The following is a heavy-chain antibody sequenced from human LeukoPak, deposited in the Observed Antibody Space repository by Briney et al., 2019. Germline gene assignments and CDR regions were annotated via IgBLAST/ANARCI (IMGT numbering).Heavy chain of an antibody. CDR3: ARGRRIGIAARAVYYYYMDV. J-gene: IGHJ6*03. CDR2: MNPNSGNT. V-gene: IGHV1-8*03. Sequence: ASVKVSCKASGYTFTSYDINWVRQATGQGLEWMGWMNPNSGNTGYAQKFQGRVTITRNTSISTAYMELSSLRSEDTAVYYCARGRRIGIAARAVYYYYMDVWGKGTTVTVSS. CDR1: GYTFTSYD. D-gene: IGHD6-6*01.